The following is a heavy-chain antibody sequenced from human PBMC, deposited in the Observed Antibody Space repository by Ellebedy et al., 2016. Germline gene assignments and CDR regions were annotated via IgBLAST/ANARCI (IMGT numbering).Heavy chain of an antibody. CDR2: IYSSGAT. V-gene: IGHV4-4*07. D-gene: IGHD4-17*01. Sequence: SETLSLTXNVSGGSMSRYYWSWLRQPAGKALEWIGHIYSSGATHHNPSLKSRLTLSVAPSKNYFSLKMTSMTAADTAIYYCARAVGYGDLHAFDIWGRGTMVTVSS. J-gene: IGHJ3*02. CDR1: GGSMSRYY. CDR3: ARAVGYGDLHAFDI.